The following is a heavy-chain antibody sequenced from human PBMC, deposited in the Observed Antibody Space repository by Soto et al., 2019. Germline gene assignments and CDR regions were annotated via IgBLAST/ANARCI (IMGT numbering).Heavy chain of an antibody. J-gene: IGHJ4*02. Sequence: PSETLSLTCAVSGGSISSGGYSWSWIRQPPGKGLEWIGYIYHSGSTYYNPSLKSRVTISVDRSKNQFSLSLRSVTAADTAVYYCASHRTFWPFDYWGQGTVVTVSS. V-gene: IGHV4-30-2*01. CDR2: IYHSGST. D-gene: IGHD2-8*01. CDR1: GGSISSGGYS. CDR3: ASHRTFWPFDY.